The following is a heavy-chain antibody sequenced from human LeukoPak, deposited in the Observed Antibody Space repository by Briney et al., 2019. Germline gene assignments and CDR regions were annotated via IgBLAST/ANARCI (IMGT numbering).Heavy chain of an antibody. CDR1: GGTINNFA. V-gene: IGHV1-24*01. J-gene: IGHJ4*02. Sequence: ASVKVSCKVAGGTINNFAISWVRQAPGKGLEWMGGFDPEDGETIYAQKFQGRVTMTEDTSTGTAYMELSSLRSEDTAVYYCATDLDSSGFDYWGQGTLVTVSS. D-gene: IGHD3-22*01. CDR2: FDPEDGET. CDR3: ATDLDSSGFDY.